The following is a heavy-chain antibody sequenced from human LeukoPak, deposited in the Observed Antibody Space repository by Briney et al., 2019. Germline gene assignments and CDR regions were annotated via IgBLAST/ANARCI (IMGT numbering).Heavy chain of an antibody. V-gene: IGHV3-30-3*01. Sequence: PSGGSLRLSCAASGFTFSSYAMHWVRQAPGKGLEWVAVISYDGSNKYYADSVKGRFTISRDNSKNTLYLQMNSLRAEDTAVYYCARVPVVVANDAFDIWGQGTMVTVSS. CDR1: GFTFSSYA. J-gene: IGHJ3*02. D-gene: IGHD3-22*01. CDR2: ISYDGSNK. CDR3: ARVPVVVANDAFDI.